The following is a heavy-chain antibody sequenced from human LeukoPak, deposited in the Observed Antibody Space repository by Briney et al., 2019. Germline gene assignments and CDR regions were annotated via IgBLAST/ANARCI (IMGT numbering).Heavy chain of an antibody. V-gene: IGHV3-64*01. CDR2: ISSNGGST. CDR1: GFTFSSYA. J-gene: IGHJ4*02. Sequence: PGGSLRLSCAASGFTFSSYAMHWVRQAPGKGLEYVSAISSNGGSTYYANSVKGRFTISRDNSKNTLYLQMGSLRAEDMAVYCCARARITMVRGVITSYYFDYWGQGTLVTVSS. CDR3: ARARITMVRGVITSYYFDY. D-gene: IGHD3-10*01.